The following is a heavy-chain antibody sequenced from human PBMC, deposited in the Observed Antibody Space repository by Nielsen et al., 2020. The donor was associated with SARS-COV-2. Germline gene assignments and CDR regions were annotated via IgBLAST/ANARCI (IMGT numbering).Heavy chain of an antibody. D-gene: IGHD6-19*01. Sequence: GESLKISCKGSGYIFTDFWIAWLRQMPGEGLEWMGRIAPSGSYIDYSPSFEDHVTMSIDKSKRTAYLQWGGLRASDSARYYWVRHRPNGWTSDFWGQGTQVTVSS. J-gene: IGHJ4*02. V-gene: IGHV5-10-1*01. CDR2: IAPSGSYI. CDR3: VRHRPNGWTSDF. CDR1: GYIFTDFW.